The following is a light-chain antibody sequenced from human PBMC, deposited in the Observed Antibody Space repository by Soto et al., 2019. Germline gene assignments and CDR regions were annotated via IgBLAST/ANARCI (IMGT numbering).Light chain of an antibody. CDR2: DAS. V-gene: IGKV3-11*01. CDR3: QQRINWVYT. CDR1: QSVSSY. J-gene: IGKJ2*01. Sequence: EIVLTQSPATLSLSPGERATLSCRASQSVSSYLAWYQQKPGQAPRLLIYDASNRATGIPARFSGSGSGTDFTLTISSLEPEDFAVYYCQQRINWVYTFGQGTKLEIK.